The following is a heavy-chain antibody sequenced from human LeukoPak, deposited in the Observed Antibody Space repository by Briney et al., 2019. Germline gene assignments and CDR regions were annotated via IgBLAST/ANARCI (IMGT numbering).Heavy chain of an antibody. Sequence: GRSLRLSCAASGFTFSIFSMHWVRQAPGKGLEWVSAISCGGSNTYYADSAKGRFTMSRDNPKNTLYLHMTTLRLQDTAVYYFGRLMGRYDAYLYGMDVWGREATLTASS. CDR1: GFTFSIFS. V-gene: IGHV3-30*03. J-gene: IGHJ6*04. D-gene: IGHD3-22*01. CDR3: GRLMGRYDAYLYGMDV. CDR2: ISCGGSNT.